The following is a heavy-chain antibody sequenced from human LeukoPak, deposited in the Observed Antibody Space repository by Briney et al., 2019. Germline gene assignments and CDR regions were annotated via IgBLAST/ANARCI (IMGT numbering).Heavy chain of an antibody. Sequence: SETLSLTCAVYGGSFSGYYWSWIRQPPGKGLEWIGEINHSGSTNYNPSLKSRVTISVGTSENQFSLKLSSVTAADTAVYYCARGQYIAGTAFDIWGQGTMVTVSS. CDR2: INHSGST. V-gene: IGHV4-34*01. J-gene: IGHJ3*02. D-gene: IGHD1-20*01. CDR1: GGSFSGYY. CDR3: ARGQYIAGTAFDI.